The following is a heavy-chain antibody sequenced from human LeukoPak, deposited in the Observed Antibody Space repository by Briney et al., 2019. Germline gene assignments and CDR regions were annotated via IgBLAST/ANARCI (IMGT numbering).Heavy chain of an antibody. J-gene: IGHJ4*02. D-gene: IGHD5-12*01. V-gene: IGHV3-23*01. CDR2: ISDSGVST. CDR3: AKEGQWLRSYYFDY. Sequence: GGSLRLSCAASGFTFNNYAMNWVRQAPGKGLEWVSSISDSGVSTYYADSVKGRFTISRDNSKNTLYLQMNSLRAEDTAVYYCAKEGQWLRSYYFDYRGQGTLVTVSS. CDR1: GFTFNNYA.